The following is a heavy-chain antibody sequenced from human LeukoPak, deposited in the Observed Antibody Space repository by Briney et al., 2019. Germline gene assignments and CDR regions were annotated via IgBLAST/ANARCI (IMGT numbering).Heavy chain of an antibody. D-gene: IGHD3-10*01. V-gene: IGHV1-69*05. Sequence: SVRVSCKASGGTFSSYAISWVRQAPGQGLEWRGGIIPIFGTANYAQKFQGRVTITTDESTSTAYMELSSLRSEDTAVYYCARVVPQGYGSGSYYYFDYWGQGTLVTVSS. CDR2: IIPIFGTA. CDR3: ARVVPQGYGSGSYYYFDY. CDR1: GGTFSSYA. J-gene: IGHJ4*02.